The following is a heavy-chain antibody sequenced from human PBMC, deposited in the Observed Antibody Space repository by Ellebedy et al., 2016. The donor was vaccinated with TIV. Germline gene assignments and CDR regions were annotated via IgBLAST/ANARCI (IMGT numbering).Heavy chain of an antibody. J-gene: IGHJ6*02. V-gene: IGHV4-39*01. CDR1: GGSISNGVFY. CDR3: ARTPEVLLWVGESQPQSYGMDV. Sequence: SETLSLXCNVSGGSISNGVFYWGWVRQPPGKGLEWIGSISYSGTTYYNPSLKSRVTLSVATSKNQFSLRLSSVTAADTAVYYCARTPEVLLWVGESQPQSYGMDVWGQGTTVTVSS. CDR2: ISYSGTT. D-gene: IGHD3-10*01.